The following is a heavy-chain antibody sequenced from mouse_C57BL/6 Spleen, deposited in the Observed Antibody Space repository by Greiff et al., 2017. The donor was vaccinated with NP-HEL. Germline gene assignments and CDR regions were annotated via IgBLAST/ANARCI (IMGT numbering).Heavy chain of an antibody. V-gene: IGHV1-82*01. CDR3: ARSYGNYVWYFDV. CDR2: IYPGDGDT. J-gene: IGHJ1*03. CDR1: GYAFSSSW. D-gene: IGHD2-1*01. Sequence: VQLQQSGPELVKPGASVKIPCKASGYAFSSSWMNWVKQRPGKGLEWIGRIYPGDGDTNYNGKFKGKATLTADKSSSTAYMQLSSLTSEDSAVYFCARSYGNYVWYFDVWGTGTTVTVSS.